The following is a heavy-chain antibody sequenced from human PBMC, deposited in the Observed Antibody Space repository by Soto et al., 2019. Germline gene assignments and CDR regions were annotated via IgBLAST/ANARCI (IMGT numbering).Heavy chain of an antibody. CDR3: AFAYYGTKGYRLSP. CDR1: GGSISSLY. Sequence: SETLSLTCTVSGGSISSLYWNWIRQPPGKGLEWIGSIFYSGSTTYNPSLKSRVTISVDTSKNQFSLKLTSMTAADTAAYYCAFAYYGTKGYRLSPCGLRTPVTGSS. J-gene: IGHJ5*02. D-gene: IGHD2-15*01. V-gene: IGHV4-59*01. CDR2: IFYSGST.